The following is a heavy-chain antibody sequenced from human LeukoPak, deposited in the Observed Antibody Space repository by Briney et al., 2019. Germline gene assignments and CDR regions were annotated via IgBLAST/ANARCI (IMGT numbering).Heavy chain of an antibody. J-gene: IGHJ6*02. CDR3: ARGSGSGSYV. CDR1: GTTFSNSW. V-gene: IGHV3-7*01. D-gene: IGHD3-10*01. Sequence: GGSLRLSCAASGTTFSNSWMSWVRQVPGKGLEWVANINQDGSEKDYVDSAKGRFTISRDNAKKSLYLQMNSLRTDDTAVYYCARGSGSGSYVWGQGTTVTVSS. CDR2: INQDGSEK.